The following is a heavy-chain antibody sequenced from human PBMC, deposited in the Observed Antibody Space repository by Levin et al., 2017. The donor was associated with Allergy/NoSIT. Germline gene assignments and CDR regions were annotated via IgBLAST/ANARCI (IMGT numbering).Heavy chain of an antibody. J-gene: IGHJ4*02. CDR1: GFTFSTFA. V-gene: IGHV3-30-3*01. CDR2: ISFDENKK. D-gene: IGHD3-10*01. Sequence: GGSLRLSCAASGFTFSTFAFHWVRQAPGKGLEWVALISFDENKKFYADSVRGRFTVSRDNSKNTLYLQMNSLRPEDTAVYCCARGSSKGLLLNFDYWGQGTLVTVSS. CDR3: ARGSSKGLLLNFDY.